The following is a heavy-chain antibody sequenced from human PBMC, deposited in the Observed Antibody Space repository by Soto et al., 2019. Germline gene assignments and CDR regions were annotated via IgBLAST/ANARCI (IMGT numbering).Heavy chain of an antibody. CDR3: ARDTTPSL. D-gene: IGHD1-1*01. V-gene: IGHV4-59*01. Sequence: QVQLQESGPGLVKPSETLSLTCTVSGASIISTYWTWIRQPPGKGLEWIGYVYYSGSTNYNPSLKSRVTISVDTSKNQFSLKLSSVTAADTAMYYCARDTTPSLWGQGTLVTVSS. CDR1: GASIISTY. J-gene: IGHJ4*02. CDR2: VYYSGST.